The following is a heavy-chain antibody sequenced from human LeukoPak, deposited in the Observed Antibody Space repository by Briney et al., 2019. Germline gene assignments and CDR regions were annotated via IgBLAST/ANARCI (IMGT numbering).Heavy chain of an antibody. V-gene: IGHV3-33*01. D-gene: IGHD5-12*01. J-gene: IGHJ4*02. CDR2: IWYDGSDK. CDR1: GFTFSSYG. Sequence: GGSLRLSCAASGFTFSSYGMHWVRQAPGKGLEWVAVIWYDGSDKYYADSVKGRFTISRDNSKNTLYLQMNSLRAEDTAVYYCARDISYDTFDYWGQGTLVTVSS. CDR3: ARDISYDTFDY.